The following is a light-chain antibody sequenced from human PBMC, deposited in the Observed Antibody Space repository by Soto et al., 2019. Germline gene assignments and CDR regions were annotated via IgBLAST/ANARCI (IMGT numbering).Light chain of an antibody. J-gene: IGKJ2*01. CDR2: TTS. V-gene: IGKV1-5*03. Sequence: DIQMTQSPSTLSASVGDRVTISCRASQSIDRWLAWYQQMPGKAPHXLIYTTSSLEGGVPSRFSAIRYGTAGTITLSGLQPDDGQTYDGQQYKAYPYTFAQGTKVDIK. CDR1: QSIDRW. CDR3: QQYKAYPYT.